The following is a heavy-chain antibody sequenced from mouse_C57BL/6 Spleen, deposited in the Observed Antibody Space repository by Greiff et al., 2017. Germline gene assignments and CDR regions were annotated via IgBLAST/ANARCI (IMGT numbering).Heavy chain of an antibody. CDR2: IDPSDSYT. V-gene: IGHV1-69*01. CDR1: GYTFTSYW. CDR3: ARSGYSKGWFAY. J-gene: IGHJ3*01. Sequence: VQLQQPGAELVMPGASVKLSCKASGYTFTSYWMHWVKQRPGQGLEWIGEIDPSDSYTNYNQKFKGKSTLHVDKSSSTAYMQLSSLTSEDSAVYYCARSGYSKGWFAYWGQGTLVTVSA. D-gene: IGHD2-5*01.